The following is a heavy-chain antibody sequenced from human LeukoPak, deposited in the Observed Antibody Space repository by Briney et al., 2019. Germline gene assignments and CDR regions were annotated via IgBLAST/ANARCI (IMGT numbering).Heavy chain of an antibody. CDR2: ISSSSSYI. Sequence: SGGSLRLSCAASGFTFSSYSMNWVRQAPGKGLEWVSSISSSSSYIYYADSVKGRFTIYRDNAKNSLYLQMNSLRAEDTAVYYCARDSFMVRGVKNFDYWGQGTLVTVSS. J-gene: IGHJ4*02. CDR1: GFTFSSYS. V-gene: IGHV3-21*01. D-gene: IGHD3-10*01. CDR3: ARDSFMVRGVKNFDY.